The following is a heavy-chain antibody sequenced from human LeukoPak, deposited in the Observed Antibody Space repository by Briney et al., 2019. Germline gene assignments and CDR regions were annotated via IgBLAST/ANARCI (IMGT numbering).Heavy chain of an antibody. V-gene: IGHV1-8*03. CDR3: ARVALPTDYSKYGPIDY. CDR2: VNPNSGNT. J-gene: IGHJ4*02. CDR1: GYTFTSYD. Sequence: GASVKVSCKASGYTFTSYDVNWVRQATGQGLEWTGWVNPNSGNTGYAQKFQGRVTITRNTSISTAYMELSSLRSEDTAVYYCARVALPTDYSKYGPIDYWGQGTLVTVSS. D-gene: IGHD4-11*01.